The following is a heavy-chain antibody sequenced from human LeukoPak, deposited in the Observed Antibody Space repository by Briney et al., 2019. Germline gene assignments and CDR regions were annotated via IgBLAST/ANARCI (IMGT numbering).Heavy chain of an antibody. CDR3: ARGSGPLGVGDPPAAHMDV. CDR2: IYTSGTT. Sequence: SETLSLTCAVSGGSISSGGYSWSWIRQPPGKGLEWIGRIYTSGTTNYNPSLKSRVTISLDTSNNQFSLELSSVTAADTALYYCARGSGPLGVGDPPAAHMDVWGKGTTVTISS. CDR1: GGSISSGGYS. D-gene: IGHD3-10*01. J-gene: IGHJ6*03. V-gene: IGHV4-61*02.